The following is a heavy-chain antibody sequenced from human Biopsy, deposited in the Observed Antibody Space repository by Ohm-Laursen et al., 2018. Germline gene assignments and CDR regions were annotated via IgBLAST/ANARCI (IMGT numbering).Heavy chain of an antibody. CDR2: VYYTGST. CDR3: ARDYDTSGYYYVS. J-gene: IGHJ5*02. Sequence: SDTLSLTCTVSGDSISSYYWSWIRQPPGKGLQWIGYVYYTGSTNYNPSLQSRVTMSVDTSKNQFSLKLNSVTAADTAVYYCARDYDTSGYYYVSWGQGTLVTVSS. V-gene: IGHV4-59*08. CDR1: GDSISSYY. D-gene: IGHD3-22*01.